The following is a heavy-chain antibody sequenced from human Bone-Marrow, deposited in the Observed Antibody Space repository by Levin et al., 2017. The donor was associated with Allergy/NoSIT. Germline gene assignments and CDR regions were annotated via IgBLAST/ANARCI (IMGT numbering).Heavy chain of an antibody. D-gene: IGHD1-1*01. CDR3: ARHMSRGGRGDDY. V-gene: IGHV3-7*01. CDR1: GFTLSTYW. Sequence: PSETLSLTCAASGFTLSTYWMTWVRQPPGKGLERVADINQDGSDKQHVDSVKGRFTISRDNAKNSLYLHMSSLRVEDTAVYYCARHMSRGGRGDDYWGQGTLVTVSS. J-gene: IGHJ4*02. CDR2: INQDGSDK.